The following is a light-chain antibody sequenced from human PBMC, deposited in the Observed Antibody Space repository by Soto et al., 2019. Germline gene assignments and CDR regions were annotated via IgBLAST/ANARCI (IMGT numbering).Light chain of an antibody. V-gene: IGLV2-23*02. CDR2: EVS. J-gene: IGLJ1*01. Sequence: QSVLTQPASVSGSPGQSITISCTGTRSDVGSYNLVSWYQQHPGKAPKVMIYEVSKRPSGVPNRFSGSKSGYTASLTISGLQAEDEADYYCCSYAGSTTYVFGTGTKLTVL. CDR3: CSYAGSTTYV. CDR1: RSDVGSYNL.